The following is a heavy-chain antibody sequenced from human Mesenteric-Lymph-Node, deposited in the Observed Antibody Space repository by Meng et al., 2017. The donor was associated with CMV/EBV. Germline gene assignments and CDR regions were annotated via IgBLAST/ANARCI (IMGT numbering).Heavy chain of an antibody. J-gene: IGHJ4*02. CDR3: ASYSSWSSDY. CDR2: IYYSGYT. V-gene: IGHV4-59*02. CDR1: GGSVSGYY. Sequence: SETLSLTCTVSGGSVSGYYWSWMRQPPGKGLEWIAYIYYSGYTSYNPSLKSRVTISVDTSKNQFSLKLSSVTAADTAVYYCASYSSWSSDYWGQGTLVTVSS. D-gene: IGHD6-13*01.